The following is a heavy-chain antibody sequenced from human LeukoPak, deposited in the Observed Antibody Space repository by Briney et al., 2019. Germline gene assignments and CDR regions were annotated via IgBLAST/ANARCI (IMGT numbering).Heavy chain of an antibody. Sequence: ASVKVSCKASGCTFTGYYMHWVRQAPGQGLEWMGWINPNSGGTNYAQKFQGRVTMTRDTSISTAYMELSRLRSDDTAVYYCARVRAVAGPWDAFDIWGQGTMVTVSS. D-gene: IGHD6-19*01. J-gene: IGHJ3*02. CDR2: INPNSGGT. V-gene: IGHV1-2*02. CDR3: ARVRAVAGPWDAFDI. CDR1: GCTFTGYY.